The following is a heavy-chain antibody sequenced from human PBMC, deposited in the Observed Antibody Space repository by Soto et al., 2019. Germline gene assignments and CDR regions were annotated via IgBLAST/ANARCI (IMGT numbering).Heavy chain of an antibody. V-gene: IGHV1-45*02. Sequence: QIQLAQSGAEVRKTGASVEISCKASGYNFTYRYLHWVRQAPGQALEWMGWITPFNGNTKYAQKFHDRVTLTRDGSRSTAYMELSGRISADTGIYYCVCLFDSYGLDVWGQGTTVTVSS. CDR3: VCLFDSYGLDV. CDR2: ITPFNGNT. D-gene: IGHD3-3*01. J-gene: IGHJ6*02. CDR1: GYNFTYRY.